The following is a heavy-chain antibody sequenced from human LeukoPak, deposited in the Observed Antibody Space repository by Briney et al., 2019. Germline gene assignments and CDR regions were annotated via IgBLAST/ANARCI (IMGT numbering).Heavy chain of an antibody. V-gene: IGHV3-7*02. CDR1: GFTFSTYW. Sequence: GGSLRLSCAASGFTFSTYWMSWVRQAPGKGLEWVANIKQGGTEKHYVDSVKGRFTISRDNSKNTLYLQMNSLRAEDTAVYYCARTNSGYDYLDYWGQGTLVTVSS. D-gene: IGHD5-12*01. J-gene: IGHJ4*02. CDR2: IKQGGTEK. CDR3: ARTNSGYDYLDY.